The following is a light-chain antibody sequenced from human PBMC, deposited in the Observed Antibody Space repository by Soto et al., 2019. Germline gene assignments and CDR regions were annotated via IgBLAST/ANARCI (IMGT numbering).Light chain of an antibody. CDR3: QQSYNPPYT. Sequence: DIQMTQSPSSLSASVRDRVTITCRASQSIRSHLNWYQERPGKAPKLLIYAASSLQSGVPSRFSGTGSGTDFNLTISSLQPEDFATYYCQQSYNPPYTFGQGTKLEIK. CDR2: AAS. J-gene: IGKJ2*01. V-gene: IGKV1-39*01. CDR1: QSIRSH.